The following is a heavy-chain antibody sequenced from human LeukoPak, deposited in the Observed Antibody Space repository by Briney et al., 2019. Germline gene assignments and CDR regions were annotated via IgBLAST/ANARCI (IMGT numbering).Heavy chain of an antibody. D-gene: IGHD3-22*01. CDR2: INHSGRP. Sequence: KPSETLSLTCAVYGGSFSAYYWSWIRQPPGKGLEWIGEINHSGRPNYSQSLKSRVAISIDMSKNEFSLRLSSVTAADTAMYYCASLRYDSSAYDHPLPHHWGQGTQVTVSS. J-gene: IGHJ5*02. V-gene: IGHV4-34*01. CDR3: ASLRYDSSAYDHPLPHH. CDR1: GGSFSAYY.